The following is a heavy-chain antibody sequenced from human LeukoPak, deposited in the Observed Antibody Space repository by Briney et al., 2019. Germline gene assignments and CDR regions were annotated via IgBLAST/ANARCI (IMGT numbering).Heavy chain of an antibody. J-gene: IGHJ5*02. CDR2: IKQDGSEK. V-gene: IGHV3-7*01. CDR1: GFTFSNYW. D-gene: IGHD4-11*01. CDR3: VGGTVTRAFDP. Sequence: TGGSLRLSCAASGFTFSNYWMRWVRQAPGKELEWVASIKQDGSEKNYVDSAKGRFTISRDNAKNSLYLQMNSLRAEDTAVYFCVGGTVTRAFDPWGQGTLVTVSS.